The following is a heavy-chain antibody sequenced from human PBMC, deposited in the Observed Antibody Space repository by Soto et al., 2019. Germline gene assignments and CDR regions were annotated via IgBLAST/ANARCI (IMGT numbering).Heavy chain of an antibody. CDR3: ARESGGTTATLDYYYFYMDV. J-gene: IGHJ6*03. V-gene: IGHV1-2*04. Sequence: QVQLVQSGAEVKKLGASVKVSCKASGYAFSQFYIHWMRQAPGQGLEWMGWINPNSGRTKFAQKFQGWVTMTRDTSIKTVYMELSGLKSDATAVYYCARESGGTTATLDYYYFYMDVWGKGTTVTVSS. CDR1: GYAFSQFY. D-gene: IGHD4-17*01. CDR2: INPNSGRT.